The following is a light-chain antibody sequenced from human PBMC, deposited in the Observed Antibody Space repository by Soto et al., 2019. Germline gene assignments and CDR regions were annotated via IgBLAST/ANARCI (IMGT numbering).Light chain of an antibody. Sequence: QSVLTQPASVSGSPGQSITISCTGTSSDVGGYNYVSWYQQLPGKAPKLMIYDVNNRPSGVSNRFSGSKSGNTVSLTISGLQAEYEADYYCSSYTGSSTFVFGTGTKVTVL. CDR1: SSDVGGYNY. J-gene: IGLJ1*01. V-gene: IGLV2-14*01. CDR2: DVN. CDR3: SSYTGSSTFV.